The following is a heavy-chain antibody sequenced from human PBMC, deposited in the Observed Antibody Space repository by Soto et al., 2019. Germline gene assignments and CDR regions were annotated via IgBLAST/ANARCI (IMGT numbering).Heavy chain of an antibody. CDR2: MNPNSGNT. J-gene: IGHJ5*02. D-gene: IGHD2-15*01. CDR3: ARGWDDVVVVAATSWFDP. Sequence: ASVKVSCKASGYTFTSYDINWVRQATGQGLEWMGWMNPNSGNTGYVQKFQGRVTMTRNTSISTAYMELSSLRSEDTAVYYCARGWDDVVVVAATSWFDPWGQGTLVTVSS. CDR1: GYTFTSYD. V-gene: IGHV1-8*01.